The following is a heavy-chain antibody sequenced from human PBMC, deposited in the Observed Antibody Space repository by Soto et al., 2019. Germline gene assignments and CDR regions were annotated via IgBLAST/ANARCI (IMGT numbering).Heavy chain of an antibody. CDR2: IIPLFDAT. J-gene: IGHJ4*02. CDR1: GGTFTTYD. CDR3: ARDRSSSWYNGTFYFDS. V-gene: IGHV1-69*06. Sequence: QVQLVQSGAEVRKPGSSVKVSCKASGGTFTTYDISWVRQAPGQGLEWMGGIIPLFDATKYAQKFQGRVTITADKSTGTAYMEVSSLRSEDTAMYYCARDRSSSWYNGTFYFDSWGQGTLVTGSS. D-gene: IGHD6-19*01.